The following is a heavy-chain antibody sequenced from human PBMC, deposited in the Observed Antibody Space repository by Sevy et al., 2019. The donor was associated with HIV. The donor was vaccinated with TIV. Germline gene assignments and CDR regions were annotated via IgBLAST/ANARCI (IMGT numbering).Heavy chain of an antibody. CDR1: GFTFSDYY. V-gene: IGHV3-11*01. Sequence: GGSLRLSCAASGFTFSDYYMSWIRQAPGKGLEWVSYISSSGSTIYYADSVKGRFTISRDKAKNSLYLQMNSLRAEDTAVYYCARVATTVTTEGYFDYWGQGTLVTVSS. CDR3: ARVATTVTTEGYFDY. CDR2: ISSSGSTI. D-gene: IGHD4-17*01. J-gene: IGHJ4*02.